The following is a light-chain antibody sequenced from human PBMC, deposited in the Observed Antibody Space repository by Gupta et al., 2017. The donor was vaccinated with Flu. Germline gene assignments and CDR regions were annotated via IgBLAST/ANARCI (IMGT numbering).Light chain of an antibody. CDR1: QSLVYKNGITY. CDR2: EVS. CDR3: RRGKLPWT. Sequence: AVMTQSPLSLPVTLGQPASIACRSSQSLVYKNGITYLNWLQQRPGQSPRRIIYEVSKRDSGVPDRFRGSGSGNDFTLKISRGEAEDVGVYYGRRGKLPWTFGQGTKVEI. V-gene: IGKV2-30*01. J-gene: IGKJ2*02.